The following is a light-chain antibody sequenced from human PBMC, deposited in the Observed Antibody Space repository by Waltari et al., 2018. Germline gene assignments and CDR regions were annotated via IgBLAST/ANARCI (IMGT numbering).Light chain of an antibody. Sequence: HSALTQPASVSGSPGQSITISCTGTRSDVGGYDFVSWYRQHPGKAPKVIIFDVTQRPSGISDRCSGSKSGNTASLTISGLQADDEADYYCASYTADSTYVFGSGTTVTV. CDR2: DVT. V-gene: IGLV2-14*03. CDR1: RSDVGGYDF. CDR3: ASYTADSTYV. J-gene: IGLJ1*01.